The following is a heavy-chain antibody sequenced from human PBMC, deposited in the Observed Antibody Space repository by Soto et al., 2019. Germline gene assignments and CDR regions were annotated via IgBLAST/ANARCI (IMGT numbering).Heavy chain of an antibody. J-gene: IGHJ4*02. V-gene: IGHV3-48*03. CDR1: GFTFSSYE. CDR3: ARGSPTRLRYFDWLLFGFDY. Sequence: EVQLVESGGGLVQPGGSLRLSCAASGFTFSSYEMNWVRQAPGKGLEWVSYISSGGSTRYYADSVKGRFTISRDNAKNSLYLQRNSLRAEDTAVYYCARGSPTRLRYFDWLLFGFDYWGQGTLVTVSS. D-gene: IGHD3-9*01. CDR2: ISSGGSTR.